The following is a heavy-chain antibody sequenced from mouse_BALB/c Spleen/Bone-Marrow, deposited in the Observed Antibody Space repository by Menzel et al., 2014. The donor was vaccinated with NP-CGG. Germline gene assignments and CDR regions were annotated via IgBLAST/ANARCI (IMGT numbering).Heavy chain of an antibody. J-gene: IGHJ1*01. Sequence: EVQLVESGGGLVQPGGSRKLSCAASGFTFSSFGMHWVRQAPEKGLEWVAYISSGSSTIHYADTVKGRFTISRDNPKNTLFLQMTSLRSEDTAMYYCAREGDYGNYWYFDVWGAGTTVTVSS. CDR1: GFTFSSFG. D-gene: IGHD2-1*01. V-gene: IGHV5-17*02. CDR2: ISSGSSTI. CDR3: AREGDYGNYWYFDV.